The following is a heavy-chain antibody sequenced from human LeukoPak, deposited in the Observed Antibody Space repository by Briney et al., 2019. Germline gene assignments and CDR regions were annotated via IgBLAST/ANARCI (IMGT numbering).Heavy chain of an antibody. J-gene: IGHJ4*02. Sequence: GGSLRLSCAASGFTVSSNYMSWVRQAPGKGLEWVSVIYSGGSTYYADSVKGRFTISRDNSKNTVYLQMNSLRAEDTAVYYCARSNSSGWHVDYWGQGTLVTVSS. CDR1: GFTVSSNY. V-gene: IGHV3-66*01. CDR2: IYSGGST. CDR3: ARSNSSGWHVDY. D-gene: IGHD6-19*01.